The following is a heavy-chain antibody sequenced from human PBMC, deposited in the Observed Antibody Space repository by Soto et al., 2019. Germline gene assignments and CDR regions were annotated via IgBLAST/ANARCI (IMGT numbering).Heavy chain of an antibody. CDR3: AKAVVNWHNDFDI. V-gene: IGHV3-9*01. Sequence: EVQLVESGGGLVQPGRSLRLSCAASGFTFDDHAMHWVRQAPGTGLEWVSGISWNSGSIGYADSVKGRFTISRDNSKNSLYLQMNSLRAEDTALYYCAKAVVNWHNDFDIWGQGRMVTVCS. J-gene: IGHJ3*02. CDR2: ISWNSGSI. CDR1: GFTFDDHA. D-gene: IGHD2-21*01.